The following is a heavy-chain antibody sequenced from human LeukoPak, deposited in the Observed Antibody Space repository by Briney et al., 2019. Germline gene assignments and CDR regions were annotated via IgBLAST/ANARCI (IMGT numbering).Heavy chain of an antibody. J-gene: IGHJ4*02. CDR3: AKDQGPDYRPWGSATQFS. V-gene: IGHV3-23*01. CDR1: GLKFSNSA. CDR2: ISGSGDVQ. D-gene: IGHD4-4*01. Sequence: GGSLRLSCSASGLKFSNSALSWVRQAPRKELQWVAAISGSGDVQQYGDSAKGRFTISRYTSKNTLFLQMFSLRAEDTAIYYCAKDQGPDYRPWGSATQFSRGQGTLVTVSS.